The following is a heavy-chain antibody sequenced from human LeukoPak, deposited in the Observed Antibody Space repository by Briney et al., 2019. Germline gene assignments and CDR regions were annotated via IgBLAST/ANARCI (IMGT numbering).Heavy chain of an antibody. Sequence: GGSLRLSCAASGFTFSNYALSWVRQAPGKGLEWLPVISGSGDYTDYADSVKGRFTISRENSKNTLYLQMNSLRDEDTAVYYCAKGQAQGGTRHSGSDHWGQGTLVTVSS. V-gene: IGHV3-23*01. D-gene: IGHD2-15*01. CDR1: GFTFSNYA. J-gene: IGHJ4*02. CDR2: ISGSGDYT. CDR3: AKGQAQGGTRHSGSDH.